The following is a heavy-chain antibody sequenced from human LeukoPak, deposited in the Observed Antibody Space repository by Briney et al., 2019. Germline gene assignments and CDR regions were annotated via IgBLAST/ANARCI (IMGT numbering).Heavy chain of an antibody. CDR3: ARLARDIVVVPALVFDP. CDR1: GYSFTSYW. J-gene: IGHJ5*02. CDR2: IYPGDSDT. V-gene: IGHV5-51*01. Sequence: GESLKISCKGSGYSFTSYWIGWVRQMPGKGLEWMGIIYPGDSDTRYSPSFQGQVTISADKSISAAYLQWSSLRASDTAMYYCARLARDIVVVPALVFDPWGQGTLVTVSS. D-gene: IGHD2-2*01.